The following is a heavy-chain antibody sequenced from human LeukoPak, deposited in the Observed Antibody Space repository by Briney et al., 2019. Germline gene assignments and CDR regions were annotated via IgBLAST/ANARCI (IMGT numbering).Heavy chain of an antibody. Sequence: SETLSLTCTVSGGSISSSSYYWGWIRQPPGKGLEWIGSIYYSGSTYYNPSLKSRVTISVDTSKNQFSLKLSSVTAADTAVYYCARRVRGLVLPRVGAFDIWGQGTMVTVSS. CDR1: GGSISSSSYY. V-gene: IGHV4-39*01. CDR3: ARRVRGLVLPRVGAFDI. CDR2: IYYSGST. J-gene: IGHJ3*02. D-gene: IGHD6-19*01.